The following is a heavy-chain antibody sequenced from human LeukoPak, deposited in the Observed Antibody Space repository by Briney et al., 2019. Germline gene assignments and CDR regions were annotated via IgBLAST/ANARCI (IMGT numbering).Heavy chain of an antibody. CDR2: ISGSGGST. D-gene: IGHD3-10*01. CDR1: GLTFSSYA. Sequence: PGGSLRLSCVGSGLTFSSYAMSWVRQAPGKGLEWVSAISGSGGSTYYADSVKGRFTISRDNSKNTLYLQMNSLRAEDTAVYYCAKDQRNAMEAIWFGELSEFDYWGQGTLVTVSS. V-gene: IGHV3-23*01. J-gene: IGHJ4*02. CDR3: AKDQRNAMEAIWFGELSEFDY.